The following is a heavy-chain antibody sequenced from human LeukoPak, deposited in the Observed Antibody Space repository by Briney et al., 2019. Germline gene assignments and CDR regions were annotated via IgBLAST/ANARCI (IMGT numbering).Heavy chain of an antibody. Sequence: GASVKVSCKASGYTFTGYYMHWVRQAPGQGLEWMGWINPNSGGTNYAQKFQGRVTMTRDTSISTAYMELSRLRSDDTAVYYCARSFRDYVWESYRYTGGYAFDIWGQGTMVTVSS. D-gene: IGHD3-16*02. CDR2: INPNSGGT. V-gene: IGHV1-2*02. J-gene: IGHJ3*02. CDR3: ARSFRDYVWESYRYTGGYAFDI. CDR1: GYTFTGYY.